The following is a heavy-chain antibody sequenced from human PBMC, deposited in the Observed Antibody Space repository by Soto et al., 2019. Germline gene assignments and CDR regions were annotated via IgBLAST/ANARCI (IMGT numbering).Heavy chain of an antibody. CDR3: ARASSSTSTVTWYYFDY. Sequence: PSETLSLTCTVSGGSISSFYWSWIRQPAGKGLEWIGRIYSGGRNNYNPSLKSRVTMSVDTSKNQFSLRLSSVTAADTAVYYCARASSSTSTVTWYYFDYWGQGTLVTVSS. CDR2: IYSGGRN. V-gene: IGHV4-4*07. CDR1: GGSISSFY. J-gene: IGHJ4*02. D-gene: IGHD2-2*01.